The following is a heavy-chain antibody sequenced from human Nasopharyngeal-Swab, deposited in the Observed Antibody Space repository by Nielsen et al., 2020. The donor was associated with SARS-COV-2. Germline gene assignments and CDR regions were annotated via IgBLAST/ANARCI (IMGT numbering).Heavy chain of an antibody. Sequence: SLKISCAASGFTFENYAMHWVRQPPGKGLEWVSGITWNSGNKGYAESVQGRFTISRDNAKNSLYLQMNSLRAEDTALYSCAKARRTDTYGYECFDSWGQGTLVTVSS. CDR1: GFTFENYA. CDR2: ITWNSGNK. J-gene: IGHJ4*02. V-gene: IGHV3-9*01. CDR3: AKARRTDTYGYECFDS. D-gene: IGHD5-18*01.